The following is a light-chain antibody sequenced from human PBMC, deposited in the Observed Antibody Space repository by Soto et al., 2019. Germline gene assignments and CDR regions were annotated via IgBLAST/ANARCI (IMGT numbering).Light chain of an antibody. Sequence: QSVLTQPRSVAGCPGQSVTISCTGSSSDVGGYKYVSWYQQHPGKAPKLMIYDVSKRPSGVPDRFSGSKSGNTASLTISGLQAEDEADYYCCSYAGTSNYVFGTGTKVTVL. CDR2: DVS. V-gene: IGLV2-11*01. J-gene: IGLJ1*01. CDR1: SSDVGGYKY. CDR3: CSYAGTSNYV.